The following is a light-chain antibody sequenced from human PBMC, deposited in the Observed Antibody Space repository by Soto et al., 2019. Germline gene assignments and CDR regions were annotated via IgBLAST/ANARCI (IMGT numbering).Light chain of an antibody. CDR3: RLLRGSGISL. CDR2: STN. V-gene: IGLV8-61*01. CDR1: SGSVSTSYY. J-gene: IGLJ2*01. Sequence: QTVVTQEPSFSVSPGGTVTLTCGLSSGSVSTSYYPSWYQQTPGQAPRTRIYSTNTRSSGVPDLFSGSILGNKAALTITGAQADAESDYYCRLLRGSGISLFGGGTPLTVL.